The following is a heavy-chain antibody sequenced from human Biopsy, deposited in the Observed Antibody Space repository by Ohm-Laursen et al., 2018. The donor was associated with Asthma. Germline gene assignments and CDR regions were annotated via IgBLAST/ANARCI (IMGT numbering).Heavy chain of an antibody. CDR3: ARKAGSCISRTCYSLDF. Sequence: SSVKVSCKSLGGTFNTYVIGWVRQAPGQGLEWMGGINSVFGTTTYPQKFQDRVTITADDSTSTVYMELGSLRSEDTAVYYCARKAGSCISRTCYSLDFWGQGTPVTVSS. J-gene: IGHJ4*02. CDR2: INSVFGTT. D-gene: IGHD2-2*01. V-gene: IGHV1-69*01. CDR1: GGTFNTYV.